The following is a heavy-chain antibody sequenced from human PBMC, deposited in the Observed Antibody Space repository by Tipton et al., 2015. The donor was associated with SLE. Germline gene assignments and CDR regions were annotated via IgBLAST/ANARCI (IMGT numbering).Heavy chain of an antibody. V-gene: IGHV1-8*03. CDR3: ARDSLTYCSSTSCAYFDY. CDR2: MNPNSGNT. Sequence: QSGAEVKKPGSSVKVSCKASGGTFSTSGINWVRQATGQGLEWMGWMNPNSGNTGYAQKFQGRVTITRNTSISTAYMELRSLRSDDTAVNYCARDSLTYCSSTSCAYFDYWGQGTLVTVSS. D-gene: IGHD2-2*01. CDR1: GGTFSTSG. J-gene: IGHJ4*02.